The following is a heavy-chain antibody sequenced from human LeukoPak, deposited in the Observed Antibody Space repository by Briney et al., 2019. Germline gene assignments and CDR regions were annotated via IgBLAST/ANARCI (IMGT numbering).Heavy chain of an antibody. Sequence: GESLKISCKGSGYSFTSYWIGWVRQIPGKGLEGMEIIYPGDSDTRYSPSFQGQVTISADKSISTAYLQWSSLKASDTAMYYCARLDLTGTVTNRSYYYYYMDVWGKGTTVTVSS. CDR1: GYSFTSYW. V-gene: IGHV5-51*01. CDR2: IYPGDSDT. D-gene: IGHD4-17*01. J-gene: IGHJ6*03. CDR3: ARLDLTGTVTNRSYYYYYMDV.